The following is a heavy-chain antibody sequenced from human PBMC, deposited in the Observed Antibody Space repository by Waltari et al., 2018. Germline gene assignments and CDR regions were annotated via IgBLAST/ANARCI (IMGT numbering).Heavy chain of an antibody. D-gene: IGHD2-2*01. CDR1: GYSFASYW. CDR2: IYSGNSDT. J-gene: IGHJ6*02. V-gene: IGHV5-51*01. Sequence: EVQLVQSGAEVKKPGESLKISCKGSGYSFASYWIGWVRQMPGKGLEWMGIIYSGNSDTRYSPSFQGQVTISVDKSISTAYLQWSSLKASDTAMYYCARNRFSVAAAWLYGLDVWGQGTTVTVSS. CDR3: ARNRFSVAAAWLYGLDV.